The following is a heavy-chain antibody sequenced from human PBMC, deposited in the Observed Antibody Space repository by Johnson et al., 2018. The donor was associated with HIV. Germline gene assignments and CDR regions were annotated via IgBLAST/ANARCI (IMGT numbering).Heavy chain of an antibody. CDR2: IYSGGST. D-gene: IGHD1-26*01. CDR1: GFTVSNKY. V-gene: IGHV3-66*01. Sequence: VQLVESGGGLVQPGGSLRLSCAASGFTVSNKYMTWVRQSPWKGLEWVSVIYSGGSTYYADSVKGRFTISRDNSKNTVYLQMHSLRAVDTAVYYCARVRIGRENAFDIWGQGTMVTVSS. J-gene: IGHJ3*02. CDR3: ARVRIGRENAFDI.